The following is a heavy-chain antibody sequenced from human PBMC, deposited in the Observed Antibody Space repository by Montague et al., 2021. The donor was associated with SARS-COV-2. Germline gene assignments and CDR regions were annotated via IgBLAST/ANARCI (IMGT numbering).Heavy chain of an antibody. Sequence: SETLSLTCTVSGGSISSYYWTWIRQPPGKGLEWIGRIYSSGSTNYNPSLKSRITMSMDTSKNQFSLKLTSVTAADTALYYCARGYDDSTVCSFVTDSSGYFDSWSRGTPVTVSS. V-gene: IGHV4-4*07. CDR2: IYSSGST. CDR1: GGSISSYY. D-gene: IGHD5-12*01. CDR3: ARGYDDSTVCSFVTDSSGYFDS. J-gene: IGHJ4*02.